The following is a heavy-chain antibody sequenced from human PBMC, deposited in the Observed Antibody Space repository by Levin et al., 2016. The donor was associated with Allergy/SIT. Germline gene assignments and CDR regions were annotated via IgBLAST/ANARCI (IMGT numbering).Heavy chain of an antibody. D-gene: IGHD1-7*01. J-gene: IGHJ4*02. CDR2: INPNSGGT. V-gene: IGHV1-2*02. Sequence: WVRQAPGQGLEWMGWINPNSGGTNYAQKFQGRVTMTRDTSISTAYMELSSLRSDDTAVYYCARGTGTIDYWGQGTLVTVSS. CDR3: ARGTGTIDY.